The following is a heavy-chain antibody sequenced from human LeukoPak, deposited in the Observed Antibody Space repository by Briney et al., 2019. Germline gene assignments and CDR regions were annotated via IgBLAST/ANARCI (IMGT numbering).Heavy chain of an antibody. Sequence: VASVKVSCKASGGTFSSYAISWVRQAPGQGLEWMGGIIPIFGTANYAQKFQGRVTITADESTSTAYMELSSLRSEDTAVYYCARSQPLGSSGPWDYYYMDVWGKGTTVTVSS. CDR2: IIPIFGTA. V-gene: IGHV1-69*13. CDR3: ARSQPLGSSGPWDYYYMDV. J-gene: IGHJ6*03. D-gene: IGHD3-22*01. CDR1: GGTFSSYA.